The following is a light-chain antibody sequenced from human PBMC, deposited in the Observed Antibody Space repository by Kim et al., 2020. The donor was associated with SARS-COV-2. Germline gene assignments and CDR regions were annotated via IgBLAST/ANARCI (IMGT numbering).Light chain of an antibody. CDR3: QQYGSSPPIT. CDR2: GAS. CDR1: QSVSSSY. V-gene: IGKV3-20*01. J-gene: IGKJ4*01. Sequence: PGERATLSCRASQSVSSSYLAWYQQKPGQAPRLLIYGASSRATGIPDRFSGSGSGTDFTLTISRLEPEDFAVYYCQQYGSSPPITFGGGTKVDIK.